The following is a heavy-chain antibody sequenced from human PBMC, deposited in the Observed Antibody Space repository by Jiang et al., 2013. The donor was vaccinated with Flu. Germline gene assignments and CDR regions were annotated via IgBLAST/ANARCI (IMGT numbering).Heavy chain of an antibody. D-gene: IGHD1-26*01. V-gene: IGHV6-1*01. CDR2: TYYRSKWYN. Sequence: QTLSLTCAISGDSVSSNSVAWIWIRQSPSRGLEWLARTYYRSKWYNDYAVSVLSRITINPDTSKNQFSLQLDSVTPEDTAVYYCARLVGARLDYWGQGTLVTVS. J-gene: IGHJ4*02. CDR3: ARLVGARLDY. CDR1: GDSVSSNSVA.